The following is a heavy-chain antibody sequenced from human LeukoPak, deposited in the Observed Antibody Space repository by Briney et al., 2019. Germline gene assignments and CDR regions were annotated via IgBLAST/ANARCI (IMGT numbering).Heavy chain of an antibody. V-gene: IGHV3-7*01. D-gene: IGHD3-10*01. CDR3: ARERLWFGDDRAFDI. Sequence: PGGSLRLSCAASGFTFSSYWMSWVRQAPGKGLEWVANIKQDGSEKYYVDSVKGRFTISRDNAKNSLYLQMNSLRAEDTAVYYCARERLWFGDDRAFDIWGQGTMVTVSS. CDR1: GFTFSSYW. J-gene: IGHJ3*02. CDR2: IKQDGSEK.